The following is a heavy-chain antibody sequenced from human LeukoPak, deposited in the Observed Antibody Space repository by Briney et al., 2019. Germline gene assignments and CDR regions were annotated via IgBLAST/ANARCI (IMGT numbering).Heavy chain of an antibody. CDR3: AKFGYYYDSSGTDY. V-gene: IGHV3-23*01. CDR1: AFTFSTYG. D-gene: IGHD3-22*01. Sequence: AGGSLRLACAASAFTFSTYGMSWVRQAPGKGLEWVSGISSSGGSIYYADSVKGRFTISRDNSKNTLYLQMNSLRAEDTAVYYCAKFGYYYDSSGTDYWGQGTLVTVSS. CDR2: ISSSGGSI. J-gene: IGHJ4*02.